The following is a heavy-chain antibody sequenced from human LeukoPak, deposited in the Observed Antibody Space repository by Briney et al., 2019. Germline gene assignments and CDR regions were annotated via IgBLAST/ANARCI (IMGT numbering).Heavy chain of an antibody. J-gene: IGHJ4*02. Sequence: SETLSLTCSVSGVSMTNYYWSWIRQPAGKGLEWIGRIFTNGGTNHNPSLKGRVTMSIDTTKNQFSLKLNSVTAADTAVYYCARANFWSGYYSFDYWGQGTLVTVSS. CDR2: IFTNGGT. CDR3: ARANFWSGYYSFDY. D-gene: IGHD3-3*01. V-gene: IGHV4-4*07. CDR1: GVSMTNYY.